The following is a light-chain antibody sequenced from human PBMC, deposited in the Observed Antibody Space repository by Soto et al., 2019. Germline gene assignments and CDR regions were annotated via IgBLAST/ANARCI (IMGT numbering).Light chain of an antibody. CDR1: QSVTSSY. J-gene: IGKJ2*01. Sequence: EIVLTQSPGTLSLSPGDRATLSCRASQSVTSSYLAWFQQKPGRAPRLLIYEASSRATGIPDRFSGSGSGTDFTLTINRLEPEDFAVYSCHQYGSSPLTFGQGTKLEIK. CDR3: HQYGSSPLT. V-gene: IGKV3-20*01. CDR2: EAS.